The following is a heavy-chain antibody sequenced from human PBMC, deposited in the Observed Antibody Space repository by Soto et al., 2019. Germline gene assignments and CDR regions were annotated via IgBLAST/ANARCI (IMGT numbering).Heavy chain of an antibody. CDR2: IYYSGTT. V-gene: IGHV4-39*01. CDR3: ARQNGSFRSWFDS. Sequence: SKTLSLTCTVSGGSISSRSYYWGWIRQPPGKGLEWIGGIYYSGTTFYSPSLKSRVIISVDTSKNQFSLKLSSVTAADTAMYYCARQNGSFRSWFDSWGQGILVTVSS. J-gene: IGHJ5*01. CDR1: GGSISSRSYY. D-gene: IGHD3-10*01.